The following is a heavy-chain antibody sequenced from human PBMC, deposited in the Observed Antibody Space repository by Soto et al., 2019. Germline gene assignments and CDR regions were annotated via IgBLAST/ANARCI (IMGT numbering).Heavy chain of an antibody. CDR3: AAGGTRWLHSPFDY. V-gene: IGHV1-24*01. CDR1: GHTLTELS. CDR2: FGPEDGET. D-gene: IGHD1-1*01. Sequence: QVQLLQSGAEVKKPGASVKVSCKVSGHTLTELSMHWVRQAPGRGLEWMGGFGPEDGETISAQKFQGRVTMTEDTSTGSTYMELTSLRSEDTAVYYCAAGGTRWLHSPFDYWGQGTLVTISS. J-gene: IGHJ4*02.